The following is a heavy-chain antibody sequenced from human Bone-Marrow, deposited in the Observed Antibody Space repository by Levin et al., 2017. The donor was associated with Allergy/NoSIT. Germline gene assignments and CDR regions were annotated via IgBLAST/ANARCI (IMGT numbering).Heavy chain of an antibody. CDR3: ARGPIQRGYCSGGSCFVDTAMVTGDY. D-gene: IGHD2-15*01. CDR1: GYTFTSYD. V-gene: IGHV1-8*01. Sequence: GGSLRLSCKASGYTFTSYDINWVRQATGQGLEWMGWMNPNSGNTGYAQKFQGRVTMTRNTSISTAYMELSSLRSEDTAVYYCARGPIQRGYCSGGSCFVDTAMVTGDYWGQGTLVTVSS. J-gene: IGHJ4*02. CDR2: MNPNSGNT.